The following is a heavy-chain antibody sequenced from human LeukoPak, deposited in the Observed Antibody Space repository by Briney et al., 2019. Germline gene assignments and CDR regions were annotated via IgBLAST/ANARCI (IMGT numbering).Heavy chain of an antibody. V-gene: IGHV1-8*01. Sequence: ASVKVSCKASGYTFTSYDINWVRQATGQGLEWMGWMNPNSGNTGYAQKFQGRVTMTRNTSISTAYMELSSLRSEDTAVYYCASFTHSSSWTPDNWFDPWGQGTLVTVSS. CDR3: ASFTHSSSWTPDNWFDP. J-gene: IGHJ5*02. CDR1: GYTFTSYD. CDR2: MNPNSGNT. D-gene: IGHD6-13*01.